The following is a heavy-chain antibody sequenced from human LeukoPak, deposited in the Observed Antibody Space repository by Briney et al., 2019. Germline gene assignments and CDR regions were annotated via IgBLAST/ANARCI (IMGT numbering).Heavy chain of an antibody. J-gene: IGHJ4*02. V-gene: IGHV3-33*06. CDR1: GSTFSSYG. CDR3: AKDMSSTSGPFDY. Sequence: GGSLRLSCAASGSTFSSYGMHWVRQAPGKGLEWVAVIWYDGSNKYYADSVKGRFTISRDNSKSTLYLQMNSLGAEDTAVYYCAKDMSSTSGPFDYWGQGTLVTVSS. CDR2: IWYDGSNK. D-gene: IGHD2-2*01.